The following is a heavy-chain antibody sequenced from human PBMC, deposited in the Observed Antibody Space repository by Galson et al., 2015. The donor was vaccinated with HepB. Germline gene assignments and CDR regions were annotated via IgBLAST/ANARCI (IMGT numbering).Heavy chain of an antibody. CDR1: GFTFSSYW. CDR2: INSDGSST. J-gene: IGHJ4*02. D-gene: IGHD6-19*01. CDR3: ARSSWGGWIRWDY. Sequence: SLRLSCAASGFTFSSYWMHWVRQAPGKGLVWVSRINSDGSSTSYADSVKGRFTISRDNAKNTLYLQMNSLRAEDTAVYYCARSSWGGWIRWDYWGQGTLVTVSS. V-gene: IGHV3-74*01.